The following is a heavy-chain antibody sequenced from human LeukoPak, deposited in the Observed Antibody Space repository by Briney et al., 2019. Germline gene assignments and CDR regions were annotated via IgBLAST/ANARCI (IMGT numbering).Heavy chain of an antibody. CDR2: ISSSSSTI. J-gene: IGHJ4*02. CDR3: ARGGLAFDY. V-gene: IGHV3-48*01. D-gene: IGHD3-16*01. Sequence: GGSLRLSCAASGFTFSSYSMNWVHQAPGKGLEWVSYISSSSSTIYYADSVKGRFTISRDNAKNSLYLQMNSLRAEDTAVYYCARGGLAFDYWGQGTLVTVSS. CDR1: GFTFSSYS.